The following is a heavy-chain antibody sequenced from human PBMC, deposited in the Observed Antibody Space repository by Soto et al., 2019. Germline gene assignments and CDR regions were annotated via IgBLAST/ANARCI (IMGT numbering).Heavy chain of an antibody. CDR1: GFTFSSYA. Sequence: EVQLLESGGGLIQPGGSLRLSCAASGFTFSSYAMSWFRQAPGKGLEWVSGISGSGGSTDYADSVKGRFTLSRDNSKNTLYLRMNTLGGEDTAVYYWAIRIAATGAFWGQGTLVTVSS. V-gene: IGHV3-23*01. D-gene: IGHD6-13*01. CDR3: AIRIAATGAF. CDR2: ISGSGGST. J-gene: IGHJ4*02.